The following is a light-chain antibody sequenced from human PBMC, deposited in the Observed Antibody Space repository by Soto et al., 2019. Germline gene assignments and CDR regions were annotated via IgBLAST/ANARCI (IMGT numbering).Light chain of an antibody. J-gene: IGLJ2*01. CDR1: SFNIGSNA. V-gene: IGLV1-44*01. CDR3: SASDDSVKGVV. CDR2: RND. Sequence: QSVLTQPPSASRTPGQRVTISCSGSSFNIGSNAVNWYQQLPGTAPQLLIYRNDQRPSGGPDRFSGSKSGTSASLASSGLQSEVEADYYCSASDDSVKGVVFGGGTQLSV.